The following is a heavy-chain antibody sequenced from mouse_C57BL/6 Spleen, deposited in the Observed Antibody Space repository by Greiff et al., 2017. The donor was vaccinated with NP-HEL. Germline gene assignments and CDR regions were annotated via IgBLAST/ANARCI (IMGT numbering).Heavy chain of an antibody. Sequence: EVQLQQSGPELVKPGASVKISCKASGYTFTDYYMNWVKQSHGKSLEWIGDINPNNGGTSYNQKFKGKATLTVDKSSSTAYMELRSLTSEDSAVYYCARGGYSNSFDDWGQGTTPTVSS. V-gene: IGHV1-26*01. J-gene: IGHJ2*01. CDR1: GYTFTDYY. CDR2: INPNNGGT. CDR3: ARGGYSNSFDD. D-gene: IGHD2-5*01.